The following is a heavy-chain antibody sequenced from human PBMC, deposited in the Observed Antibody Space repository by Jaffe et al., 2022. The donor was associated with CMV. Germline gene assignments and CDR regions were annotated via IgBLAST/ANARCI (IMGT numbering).Heavy chain of an antibody. V-gene: IGHV4-59*01. CDR2: IYYSGST. CDR1: GGSISSYY. CDR3: ARGNTAMVRPQPFDY. Sequence: QVQLQESGPGLVKPSETLSLTCTVSGGSISSYYWSWIRQPPGKGLEWIGYIYYSGSTNYNPSLKSRVTISVDTSKNQFSLKLSSVTAADTAVYYCARGNTAMVRPQPFDYWGQGTLVTVSS. J-gene: IGHJ4*02. D-gene: IGHD5-18*01.